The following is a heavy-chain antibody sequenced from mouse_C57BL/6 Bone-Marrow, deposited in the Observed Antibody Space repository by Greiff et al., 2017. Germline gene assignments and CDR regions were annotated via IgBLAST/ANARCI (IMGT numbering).Heavy chain of an antibody. CDR1: GYTFTDYN. J-gene: IGHJ4*01. CDR2: INPNNGGT. CDR3: ARRKWLLRGYAMDY. Sequence: EVQLQQSGPELVKPGASVKIPCKASGYTFTDYNMDWVKQSHGKSLEWIGDINPNNGGTIYNQKFKGKATLTVAKSSSTAYMELRSLTSEDTAVYYCARRKWLLRGYAMDYWGQGTSVTVSS. D-gene: IGHD2-3*01. V-gene: IGHV1-18*01.